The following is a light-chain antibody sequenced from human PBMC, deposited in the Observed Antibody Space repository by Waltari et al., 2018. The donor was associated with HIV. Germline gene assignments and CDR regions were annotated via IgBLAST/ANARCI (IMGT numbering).Light chain of an antibody. V-gene: IGLV2-14*01. CDR1: SGDVGGYNY. J-gene: IGLJ2*01. CDR3: SSYTSSSTLI. Sequence: QSALPQPAPVSGSPGRSITIPSPGPSGDVGGYNYVPWYQHHPGKAPKLMIYEVSNRPSGVSNRFSGSKSGNTASLTISGLQAGDEADYYCSSYTSSSTLIFGGGTILTVL. CDR2: EVS.